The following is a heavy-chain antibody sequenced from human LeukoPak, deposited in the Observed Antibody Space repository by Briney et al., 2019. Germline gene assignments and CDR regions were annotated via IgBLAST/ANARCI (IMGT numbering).Heavy chain of an antibody. J-gene: IGHJ5*02. V-gene: IGHV1-18*01. D-gene: IGHD3-3*01. CDR1: GYTFTSYG. CDR3: ARESIFGVVTTYNWFDP. CDR2: ISAYNGNT. Sequence: ASVKVSCKASGYTFTSYGISWVRQAPGQGLEWMGWISAYNGNTNYAQKFQGRVTITTDESTSTAYMELSSLRSEDTAVYYCARESIFGVVTTYNWFDPWGQGTLVTVSS.